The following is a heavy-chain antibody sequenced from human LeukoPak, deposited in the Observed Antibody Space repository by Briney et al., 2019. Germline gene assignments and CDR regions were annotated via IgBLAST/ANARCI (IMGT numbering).Heavy chain of an antibody. D-gene: IGHD2-15*01. CDR1: GFTFSSYA. CDR3: AKIPPGYCSAGSCYLDY. J-gene: IGHJ4*02. Sequence: LSGGSLRLSCAASGFTFSSYAMSWVRQAPGKGLEWVSTISSSGRDTYYADSVKGRFTISRDNSKNTLYLQMNSLRAEDTAVFYCAKIPPGYCSAGSCYLDYWGQGTLVTVSS. V-gene: IGHV3-23*01. CDR2: ISSSGRDT.